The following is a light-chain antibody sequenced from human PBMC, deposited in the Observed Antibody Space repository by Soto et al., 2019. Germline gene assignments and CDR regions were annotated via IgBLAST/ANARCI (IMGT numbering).Light chain of an antibody. CDR3: QQYNNWTQA. V-gene: IGKV3-15*01. Sequence: EIVMTQSPATLSVSPGERATLSCRASQSVSSNLSWYQQKPGQSPRLLIYVASTRATGIPARFSGSGSGTEFNLTISRLQSEDFAVYECQQYNNWTQAFGQGTKLDIK. J-gene: IGKJ1*01. CDR2: VAS. CDR1: QSVSSN.